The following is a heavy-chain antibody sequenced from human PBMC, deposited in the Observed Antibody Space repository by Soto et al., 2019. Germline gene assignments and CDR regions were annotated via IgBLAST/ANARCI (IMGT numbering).Heavy chain of an antibody. CDR3: AREYSSGPPHFDY. Sequence: GGSLRLSCAASGFTFSSYGMHWVRQAPGKGLEWVAVIWYDGSNKYYADSVKGRFTISRDNSKNTLYLQMNSLRAEDTAVYYCAREYSSGPPHFDYWGKGTLVTVSS. V-gene: IGHV3-33*01. J-gene: IGHJ4*02. CDR1: GFTFSSYG. CDR2: IWYDGSNK. D-gene: IGHD6-19*01.